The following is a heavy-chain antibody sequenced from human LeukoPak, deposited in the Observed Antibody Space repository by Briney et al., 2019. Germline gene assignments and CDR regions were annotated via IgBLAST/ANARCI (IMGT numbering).Heavy chain of an antibody. J-gene: IGHJ5*02. CDR2: IYSDGST. V-gene: IGHV3-66*02. Sequence: GGSLRLSCAASGFTVSSDYMTWVRQAPAKGLEWVSVIYSDGSTYYADSVKGRFTISRDNSKNTLYLQMNSLRAEDTAVYYCARDAYYYDSSGHNWFDPWGQGTLVTVSS. CDR3: ARDAYYYDSSGHNWFDP. CDR1: GFTVSSDY. D-gene: IGHD3-22*01.